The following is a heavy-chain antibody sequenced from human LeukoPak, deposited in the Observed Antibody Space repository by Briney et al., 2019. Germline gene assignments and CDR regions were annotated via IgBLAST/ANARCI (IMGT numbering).Heavy chain of an antibody. D-gene: IGHD2-15*01. J-gene: IGHJ4*02. Sequence: PGGSLRLSCAASGFTFSSYAMSWVRRAPGRGLEWVSTISGRGRSTYYADSVKGRFTISRDNSKNTLYLQMNSLRADDTAVFYCAKGGPTHYFDYWGQGTLVTVSS. CDR2: ISGRGRST. CDR3: AKGGPTHYFDY. CDR1: GFTFSSYA. V-gene: IGHV3-23*01.